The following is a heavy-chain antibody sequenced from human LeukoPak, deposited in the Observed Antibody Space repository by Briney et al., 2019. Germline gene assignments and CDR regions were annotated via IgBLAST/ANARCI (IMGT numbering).Heavy chain of an antibody. V-gene: IGHV3-30*03. CDR3: ASVRFLEWLLSDAFDI. J-gene: IGHJ3*02. D-gene: IGHD3-3*01. Sequence: GGSLRLSCAASGFTFSSYGMHWVRQAPGKGLEWVAVISYDGSNKYYADSVKGRFTISRDNSKNTLYLQMNSLRAEDTAVYYCASVRFLEWLLSDAFDIWGQGTMVTVSS. CDR2: ISYDGSNK. CDR1: GFTFSSYG.